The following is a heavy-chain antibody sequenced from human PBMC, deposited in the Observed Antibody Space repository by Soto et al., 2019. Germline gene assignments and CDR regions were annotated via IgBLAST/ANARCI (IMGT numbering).Heavy chain of an antibody. V-gene: IGHV1-69*19. CDR3: AREVQVQTPAFVY. CDR2: ISPMFGAA. J-gene: IGHJ4*02. Sequence: QVQLVQSGAEMKKPGSSVKVSCQSSGGTFNTYAMNWVRQAPGQGPEWMGDISPMFGAANYAPKFQGRVTITAAESPGTSYMQLCSLTSADTALYFCAREVQVQTPAFVYWGQGTLVTVSS. D-gene: IGHD3-10*01. CDR1: GGTFNTYA.